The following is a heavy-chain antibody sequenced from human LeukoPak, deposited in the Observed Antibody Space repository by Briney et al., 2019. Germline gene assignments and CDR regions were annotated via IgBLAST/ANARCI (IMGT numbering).Heavy chain of an antibody. D-gene: IGHD2-2*01. CDR2: INPSGDNT. CDR3: AIAALRYCSSSSCYKGFLDY. J-gene: IGHJ4*02. CDR1: GDTFTTYY. V-gene: IGHV1-46*01. Sequence: ASVKVSCKASGDTFTTYYIHWVRQAPGQGLEWMGIINPSGDNTSYAQKFQGRVTMTRDTSTSTVNMELSSLRSAATAVYYCAIAALRYCSSSSCYKGFLDYWGQGTLVTVSS.